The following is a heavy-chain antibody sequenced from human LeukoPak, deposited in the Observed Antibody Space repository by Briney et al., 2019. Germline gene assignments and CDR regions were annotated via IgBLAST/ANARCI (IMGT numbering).Heavy chain of an antibody. J-gene: IGHJ6*02. CDR1: GFTLDNAW. Sequence: GSLILSCAASGFTLDNAWMTWVRQAPGKGLEWDGRIKSKTDGGTTDYAAPVKGRFTISRDDSKNTLYLRMNSLKTEDTAVYYCTTARGDGDYVGDYYYYGMDVWGQGTTVTVSS. V-gene: IGHV3-15*07. CDR2: IKSKTDGGTT. D-gene: IGHD4-17*01. CDR3: TTARGDGDYVGDYYYYGMDV.